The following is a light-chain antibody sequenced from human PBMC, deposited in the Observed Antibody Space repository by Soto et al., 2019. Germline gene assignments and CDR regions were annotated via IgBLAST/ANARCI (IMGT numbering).Light chain of an antibody. V-gene: IGKV3-20*01. CDR1: QSVGRGT. CDR2: DAS. J-gene: IGKJ3*01. CDR3: QRYDDSAGA. Sequence: VLTQSPGTLSLSPGERATLSCRASQSVGRGTIAWYQQRPGQAPILLIYDASRRATGIPDRFSGSGSGTDFTLTINGLEPEGFAVYYCQRYDDSAGAFVPGTKVDIK.